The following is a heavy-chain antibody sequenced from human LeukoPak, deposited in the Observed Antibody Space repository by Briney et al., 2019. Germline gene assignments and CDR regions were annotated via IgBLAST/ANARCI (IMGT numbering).Heavy chain of an antibody. V-gene: IGHV3-21*01. CDR1: GFTFSSYS. J-gene: IGHJ4*02. CDR3: ATSDSYQSGSYSY. CDR2: ISSSSSYI. D-gene: IGHD1-26*01. Sequence: GGSLRLSCAASGFTFSSYSMNSVRQAPGKGLEWVSSISSSSSYIYYADSVKGRFTISRDNAKNSLYLQMNSLRAEDTAVYYCATSDSYQSGSYSYWGQGTLVTVSS.